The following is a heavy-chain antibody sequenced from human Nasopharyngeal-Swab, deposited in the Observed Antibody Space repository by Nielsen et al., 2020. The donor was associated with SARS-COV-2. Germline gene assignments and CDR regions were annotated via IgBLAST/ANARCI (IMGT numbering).Heavy chain of an antibody. V-gene: IGHV1-2*02. D-gene: IGHD5-18*01. CDR1: GYTFTGYY. J-gene: IGHJ4*02. CDR3: ARDRSETAMAIFDY. Sequence: ASVKVSCKASGYTFTGYYMHWVRQAPGQGLDWMGWINPNSGGTNYAQKFQGRVTMTRDTSISTAYMELSRLRSDDTAVYYCARDRSETAMAIFDYWGQGTLVTVSS. CDR2: INPNSGGT.